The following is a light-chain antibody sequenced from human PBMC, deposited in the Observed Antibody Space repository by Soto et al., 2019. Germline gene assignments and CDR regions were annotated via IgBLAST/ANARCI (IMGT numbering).Light chain of an antibody. CDR2: GAS. V-gene: IGKV3-15*01. Sequence: IVLTQSPAPLSVSPGERVTPSCRASQSINNNLAWYQQKPGQAPRLLIYGASTRATEIPARFSGSGSGTEFTLTISSLQSEDLAVYYCQQYNNWPPWTFGQGTKVDIK. CDR3: QQYNNWPPWT. CDR1: QSINNN. J-gene: IGKJ1*01.